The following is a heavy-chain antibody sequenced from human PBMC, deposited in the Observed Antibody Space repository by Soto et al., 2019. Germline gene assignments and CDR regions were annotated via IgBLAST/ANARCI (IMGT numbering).Heavy chain of an antibody. D-gene: IGHD3-3*01. CDR1: GFSFSTYW. V-gene: IGHV5-51*01. CDR3: ARSLYAFWSGYADYYHNGLDV. CDR2: IYPGDSDT. Sequence: GESLEICCKASGFSFSTYWSAGVRQMPGKGLEWMGIIYPGDSDTRYSPSFQGQVTISVDESIDTAYLQWSSLKASDNAMYFCARSLYAFWSGYADYYHNGLDVWGQGTTVTVSS. J-gene: IGHJ6*02.